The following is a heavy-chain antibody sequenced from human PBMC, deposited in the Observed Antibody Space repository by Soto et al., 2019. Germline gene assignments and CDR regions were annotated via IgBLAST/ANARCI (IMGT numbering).Heavy chain of an antibody. D-gene: IGHD2-2*01. J-gene: IGHJ4*02. V-gene: IGHV3-23*01. CDR3: AVTQLLRYYFDY. CDR2: ISGSGGST. CDR1: GFTFSSYA. Sequence: PGGSLRLSCAASGFTFSSYAMSWVRQAPGKGLEWVSAISGSGGSTYYADSVKGRFTISRDNSKNTLYLQMNSLRAEDTAVYYCAVTQLLRYYFDYWGQGTLVTVSS.